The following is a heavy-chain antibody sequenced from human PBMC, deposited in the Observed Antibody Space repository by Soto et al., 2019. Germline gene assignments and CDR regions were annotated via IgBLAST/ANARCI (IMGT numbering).Heavy chain of an antibody. Sequence: QVQVVESGGDVVQPGKSLRLSCEASGFTFSRYAVHWVRQAPGKGLEWVTLISYDGNNKYYADSVKGRFTVSRDNSKNTLYLKMNYLGPEDTAVYYCARGEAFHYWGQGTLVTVSS. CDR3: ARGEAFHY. CDR2: ISYDGNNK. V-gene: IGHV3-30-3*01. CDR1: GFTFSRYA. J-gene: IGHJ4*02.